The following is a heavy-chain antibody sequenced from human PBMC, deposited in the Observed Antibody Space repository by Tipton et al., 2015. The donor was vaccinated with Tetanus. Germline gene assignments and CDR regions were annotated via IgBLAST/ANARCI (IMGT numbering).Heavy chain of an antibody. CDR3: ARDPAVLRFLEWLPDWSFAL. Sequence: TLSLTCTVSGGSISSGGYYWTWIRQHPGKGLEWIGNIYHRGSTYYNPSLKSRVTISVDTSKNQFSLKLSSVTAADTAVYYCARDPAVLRFLEWLPDWSFALWGRGTLVTVSS. D-gene: IGHD3-3*01. CDR2: IYHRGST. V-gene: IGHV4-31*03. CDR1: GGSISSGGYY. J-gene: IGHJ2*01.